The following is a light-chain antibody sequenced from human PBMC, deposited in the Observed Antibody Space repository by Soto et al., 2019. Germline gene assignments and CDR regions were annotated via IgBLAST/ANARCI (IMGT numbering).Light chain of an antibody. J-gene: IGKJ1*01. Sequence: DIQMTQSPSTLSASVGDRVTITCRASQSISSWLAWYQHKPGKAPNLLISAASTLQSGVPSRFSGSGSGTEFTLTISSLQPDDFATYYCQHYNSYSEAFGQGTKVDIK. V-gene: IGKV1-5*01. CDR2: AAS. CDR3: QHYNSYSEA. CDR1: QSISSW.